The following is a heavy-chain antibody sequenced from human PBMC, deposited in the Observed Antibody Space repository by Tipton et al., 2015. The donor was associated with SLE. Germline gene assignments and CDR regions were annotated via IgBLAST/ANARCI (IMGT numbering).Heavy chain of an antibody. CDR1: GFTFSSYA. D-gene: IGHD3-3*01. J-gene: IGHJ3*02. CDR2: ISSNGGST. CDR3: VKDRPLTVRFSRAGAFDI. Sequence: SLRLSCSASGFTFSSYAMHWVRQAPGKGLEYVSAISSNGGSTYYADSVKGRFTISRDNSKNTLYLQMSSLRAEDTAVYYCVKDRPLTVRFSRAGAFDIWGQGTMVTVSS. V-gene: IGHV3-64D*06.